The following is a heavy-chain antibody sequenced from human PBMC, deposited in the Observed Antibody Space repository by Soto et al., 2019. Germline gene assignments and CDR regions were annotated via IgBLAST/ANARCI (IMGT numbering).Heavy chain of an antibody. J-gene: IGHJ4*02. Sequence: QVQLVQSGAEVKKPGSSVKVSCKASGGTFSSYAISWVRQAPGQGREWMGGIIPIFGTANYAQKFQGRVTSTADEYTSTAYMELSSLRSEDTAVYYCAREAYGDYPIFHWGQGTLVTVSS. CDR3: AREAYGDYPIFH. CDR2: IIPIFGTA. V-gene: IGHV1-69*12. D-gene: IGHD4-17*01. CDR1: GGTFSSYA.